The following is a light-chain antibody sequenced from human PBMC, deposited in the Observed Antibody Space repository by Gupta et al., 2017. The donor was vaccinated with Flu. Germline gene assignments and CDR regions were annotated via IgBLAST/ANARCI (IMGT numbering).Light chain of an antibody. J-gene: IGLJ3*02. V-gene: IGLV3-21*02. CDR2: DDG. Sequence: GGNNIGSKSVHWYQQKPGQAPVLVVYDDGGRPSGIPERFSGSNSGNTATLTINRVEAGDEADYYCLVWDSSSDQRVFGGGTRLTVL. CDR3: LVWDSSSDQRV. CDR1: NIGSKS.